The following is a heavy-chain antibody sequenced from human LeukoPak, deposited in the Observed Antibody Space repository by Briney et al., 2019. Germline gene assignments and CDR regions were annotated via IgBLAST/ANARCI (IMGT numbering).Heavy chain of an antibody. D-gene: IGHD2-2*01. CDR1: RFTFSSYS. CDR2: ISSSSTFI. J-gene: IGHJ4*02. Sequence: GGSLRLSCAASRFTFSSYSMNWVRQAPGKGLEWLSYISSSSTFIDYADSVKGRFTISRDNAKNSLYLQMNSLKDEDTAVYYCARVATYAFDYWGQGTLVTVSS. CDR3: ARVATYAFDY. V-gene: IGHV3-48*02.